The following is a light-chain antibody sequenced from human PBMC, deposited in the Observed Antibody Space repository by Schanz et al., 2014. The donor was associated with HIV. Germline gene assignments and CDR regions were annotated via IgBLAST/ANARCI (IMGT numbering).Light chain of an antibody. CDR3: QQYNNWPLFT. Sequence: EIVMTQSPATLSVSPGERATLSCRASQSVSSNLAWYQQKPGQAPRVLVHGASTRATGIPARFSGSGSATEFTLTISSLQSEDVAVYYCQQYNNWPLFTFGPGTKVDFK. CDR1: QSVSSN. CDR2: GAS. V-gene: IGKV3-15*01. J-gene: IGKJ3*01.